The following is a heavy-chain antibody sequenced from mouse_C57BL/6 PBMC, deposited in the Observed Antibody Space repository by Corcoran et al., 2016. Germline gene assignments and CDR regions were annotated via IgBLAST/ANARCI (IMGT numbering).Heavy chain of an antibody. CDR2: IYPRSGNT. CDR1: GYTFTSYG. D-gene: IGHD4-1*02. Sequence: QVQLQQSGAELARPGASVKLSCKASGYTFTSYGISWVKQRTEQGLEWIGEIYPRSGNTYYNEKFNGKATLTADKSSSTAYMELRSLTSEDSAVYFCAPTGTGAYWGQGTLVTVSA. V-gene: IGHV1-81*01. J-gene: IGHJ3*01. CDR3: APTGTGAY.